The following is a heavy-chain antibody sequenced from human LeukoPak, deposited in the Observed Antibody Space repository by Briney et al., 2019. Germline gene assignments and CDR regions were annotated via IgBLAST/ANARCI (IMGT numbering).Heavy chain of an antibody. CDR2: ISSSGGRT. Sequence: GGSLRLSCAASGFTFSSYAMSWVRQAQGKGLEWVSAISSSGGRTYYEDSVKGRFTISRDNSKNTLYLQMNSLRAEDTAVYYCAKVWDTYYYDSSGSFDYWGQGTLVTVSS. V-gene: IGHV3-23*01. CDR1: GFTFSSYA. D-gene: IGHD3-22*01. CDR3: AKVWDTYYYDSSGSFDY. J-gene: IGHJ4*02.